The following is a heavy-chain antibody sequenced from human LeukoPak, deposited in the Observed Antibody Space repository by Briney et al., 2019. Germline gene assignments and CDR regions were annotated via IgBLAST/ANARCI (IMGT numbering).Heavy chain of an antibody. CDR3: VRDSQDYSNYYYYYYGMDA. CDR2: ISSSRSTI. CDR1: GFTFNTYS. J-gene: IGHJ6*02. D-gene: IGHD4-11*01. Sequence: GGSLRLSCAGSGFTFNTYSMNWVRQAPGKGLEWVSYISSSRSTIYYADSVKGRFTVSRDNSKNSLFLQMNTLRDEDTAVYYCVRDSQDYSNYYYYYYGMDAWGQGTTVTVSS. V-gene: IGHV3-48*02.